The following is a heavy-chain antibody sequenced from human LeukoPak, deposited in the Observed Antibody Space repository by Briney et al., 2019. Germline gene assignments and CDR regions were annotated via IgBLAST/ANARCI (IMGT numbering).Heavy chain of an antibody. J-gene: IGHJ4*02. D-gene: IGHD3-3*01. CDR3: ATYRMNYDFWSGYL. CDR1: GYSFTSYW. Sequence: GESLKISCKGSGYSFTSYWISWVRQMPGKGLEWMGRIDPSDSYTNYSPSFQGHVTISADKSISTACLQWSSLKASDTAMYYCATYRMNYDFWSGYLWGQGTLVTVSS. V-gene: IGHV5-10-1*01. CDR2: IDPSDSYT.